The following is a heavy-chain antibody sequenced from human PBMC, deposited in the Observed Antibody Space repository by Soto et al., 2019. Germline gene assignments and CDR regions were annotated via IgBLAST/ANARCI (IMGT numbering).Heavy chain of an antibody. CDR3: ARKGPPGVSGPRGGMDV. CDR1: GFTFSNYA. J-gene: IGHJ6*02. D-gene: IGHD3-3*01. V-gene: IGHV3-23*01. CDR2: ISGSGGST. Sequence: PGGSLRLSCAASGFTFSNYAMSWVRQAPGKGLEWVSVISGSGGSTYYADSVKGRFTISRDNSKNTLYLQMNSLRAEDTAVYYCARKGPPGVSGPRGGMDVWGQGTTVTVSS.